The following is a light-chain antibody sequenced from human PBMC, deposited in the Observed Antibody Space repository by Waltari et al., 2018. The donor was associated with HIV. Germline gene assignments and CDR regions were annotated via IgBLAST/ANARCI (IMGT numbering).Light chain of an antibody. CDR2: LNSDGSH. V-gene: IGLV4-69*01. Sequence: QLVLTQSPSASASLGASVKLTCTLSSGHSSYAIAWHQQQPEKAPRYLMRLNSDGSHTKGDGIPDRFSGPSSGAERYLIISSLQSEDDADYYCQTWGTGIHVVFGGGTKLTVL. CDR3: QTWGTGIHVV. J-gene: IGLJ3*02. CDR1: SGHSSYA.